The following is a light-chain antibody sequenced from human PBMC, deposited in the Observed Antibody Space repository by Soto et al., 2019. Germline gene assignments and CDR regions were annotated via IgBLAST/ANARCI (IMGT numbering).Light chain of an antibody. CDR1: SSDVGRYKY. CDR3: SSYAGSNTDYV. J-gene: IGLJ1*01. V-gene: IGLV2-8*01. Sequence: QSALTQPASVSGSPGQSITISCTGSSSDVGRYKYVSWYQQYPGKVPKLIIYEVSKRPSGVPDRFSGSKSGNTASLTVSGLQAEDEADYYCSSYAGSNTDYVFGTGTKVTVL. CDR2: EVS.